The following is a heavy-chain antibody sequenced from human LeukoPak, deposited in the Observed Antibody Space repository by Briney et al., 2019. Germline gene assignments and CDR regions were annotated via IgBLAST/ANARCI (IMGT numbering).Heavy chain of an antibody. D-gene: IGHD3-9*01. V-gene: IGHV4-4*07. CDR1: GSSISSYY. CDR2: IYTSGST. Sequence: SETLSLTCTVSGSSISSYYWSWIRQPAGKGLEWIGRIYTSGSTNYNPSLKSRVTMSVDTSKNQFSLKLSSVTAADTAVYYCARVGYDILTGYYKWFDPWGQGTLVTVSS. J-gene: IGHJ5*02. CDR3: ARVGYDILTGYYKWFDP.